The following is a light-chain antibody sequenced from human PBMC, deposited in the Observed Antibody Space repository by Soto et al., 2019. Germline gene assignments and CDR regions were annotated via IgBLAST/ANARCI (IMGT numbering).Light chain of an antibody. J-gene: IGKJ3*01. V-gene: IGKV1-6*01. Sequence: AIQMTQSPSSLSASVGDRVTITCRASQGIRNDLDWFQQKPGKAPKLLIYAASNLQSGVPARFSGSGSGTDFTLTISSLQPEDFATYYCLQKYLDPFTFGPGTKVDIK. CDR1: QGIRND. CDR2: AAS. CDR3: LQKYLDPFT.